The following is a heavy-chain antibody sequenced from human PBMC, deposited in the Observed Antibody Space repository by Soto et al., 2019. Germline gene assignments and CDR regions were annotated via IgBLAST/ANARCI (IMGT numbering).Heavy chain of an antibody. CDR1: GLTFSGST. CDR3: TSWAAAGTKYYGMDV. D-gene: IGHD6-13*01. CDR2: IRSKANSYAT. Sequence: PGGSLRLSCAAAGLTFSGSTMHSVRPASGKGLEWVGRIRSKANSYATAYAASVKGRFTISRDDSKNTAYLQMNSLKTEDTAVYYCTSWAAAGTKYYGMDVWGQGTTVTVSS. J-gene: IGHJ6*02. V-gene: IGHV3-73*01.